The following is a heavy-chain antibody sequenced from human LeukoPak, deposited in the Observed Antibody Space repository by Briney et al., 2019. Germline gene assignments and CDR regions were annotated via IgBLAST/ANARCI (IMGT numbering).Heavy chain of an antibody. CDR3: ARGPQRDYDFWSGYPYYFDY. CDR2: IYHSGST. J-gene: IGHJ4*02. Sequence: SETLSLTCAVSGGSISSGGYSWSWIRQPPGKGLEWIGYIYHSGSTNYNPSLKSRVTISVDTSKNQFSLKLSSVTAADTAVYYCARGPQRDYDFWSGYPYYFDYWGQGTLVTVSS. CDR1: GGSISSGGYS. D-gene: IGHD3-3*01. V-gene: IGHV4-30-2*01.